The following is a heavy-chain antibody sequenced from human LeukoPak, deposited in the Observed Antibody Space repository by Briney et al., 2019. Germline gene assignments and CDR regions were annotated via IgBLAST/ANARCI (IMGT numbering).Heavy chain of an antibody. J-gene: IGHJ4*02. V-gene: IGHV4-59*01. CDR3: ARGGYSICDY. D-gene: IGHD5-18*01. CDR2: IYYSGST. Sequence: SETLSLTCTVSGGSISSYYWSWIRQPPGKGLEWIGYIYYSGSTNYNPSLKSRVTMSVDTSKNQFSLKLSSVTAAGTAVYYCARGGYSICDYWGQGTLVTVSS. CDR1: GGSISSYY.